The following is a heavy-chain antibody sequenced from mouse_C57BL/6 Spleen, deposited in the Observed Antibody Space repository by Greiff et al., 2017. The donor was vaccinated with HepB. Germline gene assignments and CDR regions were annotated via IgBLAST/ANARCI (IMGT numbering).Heavy chain of an antibody. D-gene: IGHD2-1*01. Sequence: QVQLQQSGAELVKPGASVKISCKASGYAFSSYWMNWVKQRPGKGLEWIGQIYPGDGDTNYNGKFKGKATLTADKSSSTAYMQLSSLTSEDSAVYFCARSGYGNYCDYWGQGTTLTVSS. J-gene: IGHJ2*01. CDR1: GYAFSSYW. CDR3: ARSGYGNYCDY. CDR2: IYPGDGDT. V-gene: IGHV1-80*01.